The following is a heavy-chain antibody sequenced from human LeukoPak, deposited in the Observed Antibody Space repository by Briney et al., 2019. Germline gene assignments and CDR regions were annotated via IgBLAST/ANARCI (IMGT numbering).Heavy chain of an antibody. D-gene: IGHD3-10*01. V-gene: IGHV1-24*01. CDR3: ATVLFRLLWFGELSTRHNWFDP. J-gene: IGHJ5*02. Sequence: GASVKVSCKVSGYTLTELSMHWVRQAPGKGHEWKGGFDPKDGETIYAQKFQGRVTMTEDTSTDTAYMELSSLRSEDTAVYYCATVLFRLLWFGELSTRHNWFDPWGQGTLVTVSS. CDR2: FDPKDGET. CDR1: GYTLTELS.